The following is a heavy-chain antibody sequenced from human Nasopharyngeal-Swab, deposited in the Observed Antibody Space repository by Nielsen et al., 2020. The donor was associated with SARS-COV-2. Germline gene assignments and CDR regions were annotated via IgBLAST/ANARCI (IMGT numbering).Heavy chain of an antibody. D-gene: IGHD6-13*01. CDR3: ARYRQYRGYYYYGMDV. CDR2: INHSGST. V-gene: IGHV4-34*01. J-gene: IGHJ6*02. CDR1: GGSFSGYF. Sequence: SETLSLTCAVYGGSFSGYFWSWIRQPPGKGLEWIGEINHSGSTNHNPSLKSRVTISVDTSKNQFSLKLSSVTAADTAAYYCARYRQYRGYYYYGMDVWGQGTTVTVSS.